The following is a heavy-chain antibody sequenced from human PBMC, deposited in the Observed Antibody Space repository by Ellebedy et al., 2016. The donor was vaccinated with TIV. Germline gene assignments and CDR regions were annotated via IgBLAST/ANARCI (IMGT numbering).Heavy chain of an antibody. Sequence: GGSLRLXXAASGFTFSSYAMSWVRQAPGKGLEWVSAISGSGGSTYYADSVKGRFTISRDNSKNTLYLQMNSLRAEDTAVYYCAKQKPAAVYYYGMDVWGQGTTVTVSS. CDR2: ISGSGGST. CDR1: GFTFSSYA. J-gene: IGHJ6*02. D-gene: IGHD2-2*01. CDR3: AKQKPAAVYYYGMDV. V-gene: IGHV3-23*01.